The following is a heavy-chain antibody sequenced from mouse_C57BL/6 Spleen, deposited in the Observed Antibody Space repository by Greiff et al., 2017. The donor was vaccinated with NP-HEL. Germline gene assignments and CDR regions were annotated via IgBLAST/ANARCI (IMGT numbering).Heavy chain of an antibody. CDR2: IHPNSGST. D-gene: IGHD1-1*02. Sequence: QVQLQQPGAELVKPGASVTLSCKASGYTFTSYGVHWVKQSPGHGLEWIGMIHPNSGSTNYNEKFKSKATLTVVKSASPAHMQLSSLASEDSAVYYCARYGGADYWGQFPTLTVSS. J-gene: IGHJ2*01. V-gene: IGHV1-64*01. CDR1: GYTFTSYG. CDR3: ARYGGADY.